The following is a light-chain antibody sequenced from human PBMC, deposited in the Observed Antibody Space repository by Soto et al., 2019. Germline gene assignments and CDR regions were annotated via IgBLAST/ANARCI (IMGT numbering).Light chain of an antibody. CDR3: QQYNNWPPIT. V-gene: IGKV3-15*01. J-gene: IGKJ5*01. Sequence: VMTQDPATLSLSPGQRATLSCKASQSVSSYLAWYQQKPGQAPRLLIYGASTRATGIPARFSGSGSGTEFTLTISSLQSEDFAVYYCQQYNNWPPITFGQGTRLEIK. CDR2: GAS. CDR1: QSVSSY.